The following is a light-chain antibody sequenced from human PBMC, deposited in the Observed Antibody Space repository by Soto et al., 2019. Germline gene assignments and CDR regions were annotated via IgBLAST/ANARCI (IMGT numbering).Light chain of an antibody. J-gene: IGLJ2*01. Sequence: SYELTQPPSVSVSSGQTVSISCFGEKLGDTYASWYQHRPGQSPVLVIYQDTKRPSGIPERFSGSNSGNTATLTISGTQTMDEADYYCQAWDSSTEDVVFGGGTKVTVL. CDR1: KLGDTY. CDR3: QAWDSSTEDVV. V-gene: IGLV3-1*01. CDR2: QDT.